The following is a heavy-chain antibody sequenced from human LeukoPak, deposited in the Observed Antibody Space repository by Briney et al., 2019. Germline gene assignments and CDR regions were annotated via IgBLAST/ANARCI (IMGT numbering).Heavy chain of an antibody. CDR2: INPNSGGT. D-gene: IGHD2-2*02. J-gene: IGHJ4*02. CDR3: ATYCSSTSCYIDY. CDR1: GYTFTGYY. V-gene: IGHV1-2*02. Sequence: GASVKVSCKASGYTFTGYYMHWVRQAPGQGLEWMGWINPNSGGTNYAQKFQGRVTMTRDTSISTAYMELSRLRSDDTDVYYCATYCSSTSCYIDYWGQGTLVTVSS.